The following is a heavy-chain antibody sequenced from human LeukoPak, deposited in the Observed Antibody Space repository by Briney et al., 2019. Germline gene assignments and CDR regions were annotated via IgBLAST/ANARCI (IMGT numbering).Heavy chain of an antibody. CDR1: GYSISSGYY. Sequence: SETLSLTCAVSGYSISSGYYWGWIRQPPGKGLEWIGSIYHSGSTYYNPSLKSRVTISVDTSKNQFSLKLSSVTAADTAVYYCERCFVGDGYNSPWGQGTLVTVSS. CDR2: IYHSGST. J-gene: IGHJ5*02. V-gene: IGHV4-38-2*01. CDR3: ERCFVGDGYNSP. D-gene: IGHD5-24*01.